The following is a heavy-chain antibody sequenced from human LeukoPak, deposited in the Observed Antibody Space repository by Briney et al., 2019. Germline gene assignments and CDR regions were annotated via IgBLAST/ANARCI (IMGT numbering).Heavy chain of an antibody. CDR1: GYTFTSYG. CDR2: ISTFNGNT. Sequence: ASVKVSCKASGYTFTSYGINWVRQAPGQGLEWMGWISTFNGNTNYAQKLQGRVTMTTDTSTSTAYMELRSPRSDDTAVYYCAREAYGSGSYFSYYYYMDVWGKGTTVTISS. V-gene: IGHV1-18*01. J-gene: IGHJ6*03. CDR3: AREAYGSGSYFSYYYYMDV. D-gene: IGHD3-10*01.